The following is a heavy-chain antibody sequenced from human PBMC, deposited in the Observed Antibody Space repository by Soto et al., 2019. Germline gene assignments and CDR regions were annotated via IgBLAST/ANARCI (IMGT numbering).Heavy chain of an antibody. J-gene: IGHJ4*02. D-gene: IGHD1-26*01. CDR3: ARAYNGNYR. CDR2: IYWHDDK. CDR1: GFSLDTTGMG. V-gene: IGHV2-5*01. Sequence: QITLKESGPALLKPTQTLMLTCSFSGFSLDTTGMGVGWVRQAPGKALEWLANIYWHDDKRYNPSLEGRGTSSKDTSKNQVVLTMTNMDPEDTGTYYCARAYNGNYRWGQGILVTVSS.